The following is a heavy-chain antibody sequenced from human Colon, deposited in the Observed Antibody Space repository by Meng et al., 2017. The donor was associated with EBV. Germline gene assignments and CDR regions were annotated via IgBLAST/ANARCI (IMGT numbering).Heavy chain of an antibody. CDR2: TYFRSKWNN. CDR3: ARDPGISVVIAFDF. J-gene: IGHJ4*02. Sequence: IHLHQPVQGVVKPSQTPSNTHAIPGAGVSSNIAAWNWIRQSPSRGLGWLGRTYFRSKWNNDYAVSVTGRITINPDTSKNQFSLHLNSMTPEDTAVYYCARDPGISVVIAFDFWGQGTLVTVSS. CDR1: GAGVSSNIAA. V-gene: IGHV6-1*02. D-gene: IGHD3-22*01.